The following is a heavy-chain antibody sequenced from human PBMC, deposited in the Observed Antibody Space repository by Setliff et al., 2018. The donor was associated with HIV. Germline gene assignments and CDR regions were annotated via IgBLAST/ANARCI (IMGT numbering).Heavy chain of an antibody. CDR1: GFTFINYE. J-gene: IGHJ4*02. V-gene: IGHV3-48*03. CDR2: ISYSGSAI. D-gene: IGHD6-13*01. Sequence: PGGSLRLSCTASGFTFINYEMNWVRQAPGKGLEWVAYISYSGSAIHYADSVKGRFTIFRDNAKNSVFLQMNSLRAEDTGVYYCATQTGFYNSHWYDYWGQGTMVTVSS. CDR3: ATQTGFYNSHWYDY.